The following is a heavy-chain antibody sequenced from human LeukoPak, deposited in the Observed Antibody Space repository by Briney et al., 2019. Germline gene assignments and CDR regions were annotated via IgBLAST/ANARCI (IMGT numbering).Heavy chain of an antibody. CDR2: MNPNSGDT. CDR3: ARVADYSPGLTNIPY. CDR1: GYTFTAYY. D-gene: IGHD1-26*01. V-gene: IGHV1-2*02. Sequence: ASVKVSCQASGYTFTAYYMHWVRQAPGQGLEWMGWMNPNSGDTNYGQKFRGRVTMTRDTSISTAYMELSRLRSDDTAVYYCARVADYSPGLTNIPYWGQGTLVTVSS. J-gene: IGHJ4*01.